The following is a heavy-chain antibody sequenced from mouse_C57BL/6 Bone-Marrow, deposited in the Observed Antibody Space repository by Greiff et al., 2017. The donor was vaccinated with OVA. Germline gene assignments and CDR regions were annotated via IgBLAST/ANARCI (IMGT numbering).Heavy chain of an antibody. CDR3: ARIWLPHFDY. V-gene: IGHV14-2*01. D-gene: IGHD2-2*01. CDR1: GFNIKDYY. J-gene: IGHJ2*01. CDR2: IDPEDGET. Sequence: VQLQQSGAELVKPGASVKLSCTASGFNIKDYYMHWVKQRTEQGLEWIGRIDPEDGETKYAPKFPGKATITADTSSNTAYLQLSSLTSEDTAVYYCARIWLPHFDYWGQGTTLTVSS.